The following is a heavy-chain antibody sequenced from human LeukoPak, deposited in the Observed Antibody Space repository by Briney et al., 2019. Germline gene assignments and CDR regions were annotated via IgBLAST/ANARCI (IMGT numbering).Heavy chain of an antibody. Sequence: ASVKVSCKASGYTFTNYDINWVRQATGQGLEWMGYMNPNSGNSAYAQKFQGRVTITTDASIRTAYMELSGLRSEDTALYYCAREGFHYWPRGTLVPVSS. J-gene: IGHJ4*02. CDR3: AREGFHY. V-gene: IGHV1-8*03. CDR1: GYTFTNYD. CDR2: MNPNSGNS.